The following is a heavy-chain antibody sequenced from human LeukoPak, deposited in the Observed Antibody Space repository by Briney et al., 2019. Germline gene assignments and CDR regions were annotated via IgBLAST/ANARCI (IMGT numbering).Heavy chain of an antibody. CDR2: ISAYNGNT. Sequence: ASVKVSCKASGYTFTSYGISWVRQAPGQGLEWMGWISAYNGNTYYAQKLQGRVTMTTDTSTSTAYMELRSLRSDDTAVYYCAREGYYYGSGSYWSYYYYGMDVWGKGTTVTVSS. J-gene: IGHJ6*04. CDR3: AREGYYYGSGSYWSYYYYGMDV. V-gene: IGHV1-18*04. D-gene: IGHD3-10*01. CDR1: GYTFTSYG.